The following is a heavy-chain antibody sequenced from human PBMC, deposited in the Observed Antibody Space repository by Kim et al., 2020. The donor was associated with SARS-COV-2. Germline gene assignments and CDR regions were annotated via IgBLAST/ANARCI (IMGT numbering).Heavy chain of an antibody. J-gene: IGHJ6*02. CDR1: GFTFDDYA. V-gene: IGHV3-9*01. CDR3: AKDTSQLLFRSDYYYYYGMDV. D-gene: IGHD2-2*01. CDR2: ISWNSGSI. Sequence: GGSLRLSCAASGFTFDDYAMHWVRQAPGKGLEWVSGISWNSGSIGYADSVKGRFTISRDNAKNSLYLQMNSLRAEDTALYYCAKDTSQLLFRSDYYYYYGMDVWGQGTTVTVSS.